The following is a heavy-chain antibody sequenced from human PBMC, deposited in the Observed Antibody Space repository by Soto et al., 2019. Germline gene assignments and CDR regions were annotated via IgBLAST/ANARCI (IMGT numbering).Heavy chain of an antibody. CDR3: ARGQVGDATSGIAVAGGGRTYYFDY. V-gene: IGHV4-34*01. CDR2: INHSGST. Sequence: PSETLSLTCAVYGGSFSGYYWSWIRQPPGKGLEWIGEINHSGSTNYNPSLKSRVTISVDTSKNQFSLKLSSVTAADTAVYYCARGQVGDATSGIAVAGGGRTYYFDYWGQGTLVTVSS. D-gene: IGHD6-19*01. J-gene: IGHJ4*02. CDR1: GGSFSGYY.